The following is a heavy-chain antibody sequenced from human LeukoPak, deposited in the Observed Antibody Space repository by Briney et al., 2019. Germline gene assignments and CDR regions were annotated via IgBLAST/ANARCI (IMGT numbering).Heavy chain of an antibody. CDR1: GYTLTGYY. CDR3: ARYYDSSGYYYVYYFHY. Sequence: ASVKVSCMPSGYTLTGYYMHWVRQAPGHGLEWMGWIQPNSGGTKYAQKFQGRVTMTRDTSISTAYMALSRLRSDDTAVYCCARYYDSSGYYYVYYFHYWGQGTLVTVSS. V-gene: IGHV1-2*02. CDR2: IQPNSGGT. J-gene: IGHJ4*02. D-gene: IGHD3-22*01.